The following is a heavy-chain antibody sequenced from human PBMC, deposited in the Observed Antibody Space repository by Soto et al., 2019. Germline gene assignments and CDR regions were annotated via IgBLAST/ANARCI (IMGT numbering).Heavy chain of an antibody. D-gene: IGHD2-2*01. J-gene: IGHJ6*04. CDR3: ARLLGYCSSTSCLDV. CDR2: ISSSSSTI. V-gene: IGHV3-48*01. CDR1: GFTFSSYS. Sequence: GGSLRLSCAASGFTFSSYSMNWVRQAPGKGLEWVSYISSSSSTIYYADSVKGRFTISRDNAKNSLYLQMNSLRAEDTAVYYCARLLGYCSSTSCLDVWGKGTTVTVSS.